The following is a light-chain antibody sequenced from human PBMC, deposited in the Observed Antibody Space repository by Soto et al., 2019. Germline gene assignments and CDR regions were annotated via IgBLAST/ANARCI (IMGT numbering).Light chain of an antibody. CDR2: KAS. J-gene: IGKJ1*01. CDR3: QQYNSYSWT. V-gene: IGKV1-5*03. CDR1: QSISSW. Sequence: DIQMTQSPSTLSASVGDRVTITCRASQSISSWLAWYQQKPGKAPKLLIYKASTLESGVPSRFSGSGSGTEFTLTISNLQHDDFATYYCQQYNSYSWTFGQGTKVEMK.